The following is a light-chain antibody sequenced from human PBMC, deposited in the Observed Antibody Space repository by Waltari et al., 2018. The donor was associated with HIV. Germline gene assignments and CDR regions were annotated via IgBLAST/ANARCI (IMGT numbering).Light chain of an antibody. V-gene: IGLV1-51*01. Sequence: QSVLTQPPSVSAAPGQKVTISCSGSSSNIGNNFVSWYQQLPGTAPKLLIYDNNKRPSVMPDRFSGSKSGTSATLGITGLQTGDEADYYGGTWDSSLSVWVFGGGTNLTVL. CDR2: DNN. CDR1: SSNIGNNF. J-gene: IGLJ3*02. CDR3: GTWDSSLSVWV.